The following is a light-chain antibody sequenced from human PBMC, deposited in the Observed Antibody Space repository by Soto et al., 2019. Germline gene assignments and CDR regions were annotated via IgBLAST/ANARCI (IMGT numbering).Light chain of an antibody. CDR1: QSVSSY. V-gene: IGKV3-11*01. CDR3: QHYGYSQWT. Sequence: ENLFRHAPATLNLAPGERATLFCRASQSVSSYLAWYQQKPGQAPRLLIYDASNRATGIPARFSGSGSGTDFTLTITRLEPEDSAVYFCQHYGYSQWTFGQGTK. CDR2: DAS. J-gene: IGKJ1*01.